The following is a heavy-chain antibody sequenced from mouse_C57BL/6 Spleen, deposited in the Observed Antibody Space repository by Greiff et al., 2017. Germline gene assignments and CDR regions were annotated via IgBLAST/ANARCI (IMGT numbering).Heavy chain of an antibody. CDR3: TREGGNYEFAY. J-gene: IGHJ3*01. CDR2: ISSGGDYI. Sequence: EVKLMESGEGLVKPGGSLKLSCAASGFTFSSYAMSWVRQTPEKRLEWVAYISSGGDYIYYADTVKGRFTISSDNARNTLYLQMSSLKSEDTAMYYCTREGGNYEFAYWGQGTLVTVSA. CDR1: GFTFSSYA. D-gene: IGHD2-1*01. V-gene: IGHV5-9-1*02.